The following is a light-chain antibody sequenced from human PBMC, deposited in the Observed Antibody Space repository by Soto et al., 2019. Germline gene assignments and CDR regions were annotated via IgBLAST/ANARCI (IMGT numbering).Light chain of an antibody. CDR1: ESVTNY. CDR2: DVS. Sequence: EIVLTQSPATLSLSPGERGTVSCSASESVTNYLAWYQQKPGQAPRLLVYDVSNRATGTPDRVSGGGSGTDFTLTISNLEPEDFAVYYCQQRSDWPWTFGQGTKVDIK. V-gene: IGKV3-11*01. CDR3: QQRSDWPWT. J-gene: IGKJ1*01.